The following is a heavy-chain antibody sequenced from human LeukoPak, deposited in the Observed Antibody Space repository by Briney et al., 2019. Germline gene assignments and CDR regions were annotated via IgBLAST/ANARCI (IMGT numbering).Heavy chain of an antibody. Sequence: PGGSLRLSCAASGFTFSSYSMNWVRQAPGKGLEWVSSISSSSSYIYYADSVKGRFTISRDNAKNSLYLQMNSLRAEDTAVYYCAKSKGQWLVRPLDYWGQGTLVTVSS. CDR3: AKSKGQWLVRPLDY. J-gene: IGHJ4*02. CDR1: GFTFSSYS. CDR2: ISSSSSYI. V-gene: IGHV3-21*01. D-gene: IGHD6-19*01.